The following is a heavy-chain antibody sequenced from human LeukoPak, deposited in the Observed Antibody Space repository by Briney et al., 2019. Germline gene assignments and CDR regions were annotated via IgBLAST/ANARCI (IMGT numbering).Heavy chain of an antibody. D-gene: IGHD6-19*01. V-gene: IGHV4-59*08. Sequence: PSETLSLTCTVSGGSISSYYWSWIRQPPGKGLEWIGYIYYSGSTNYNPSLKSRVTISVDTSKNQFSLKLSSVTAADTAVYYCARHPREQWLALDDAFDIWGQGTMVTVSS. J-gene: IGHJ3*02. CDR1: GGSISSYY. CDR2: IYYSGST. CDR3: ARHPREQWLALDDAFDI.